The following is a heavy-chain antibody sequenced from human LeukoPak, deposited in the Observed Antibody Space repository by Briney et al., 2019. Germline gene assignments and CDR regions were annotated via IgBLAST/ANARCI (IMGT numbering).Heavy chain of an antibody. V-gene: IGHV3-23*01. D-gene: IGHD6-19*01. Sequence: GGSMRLSCAASGVTFSSYAISWVRQARGKGLEWVSAISGSGGSTYYADSVKGRFTISRDNSKNTLYLQMNSLRAEDTAVYYCAKVPDVAVSNAAFDIWGQGTMVTVSS. CDR2: ISGSGGST. J-gene: IGHJ3*02. CDR3: AKVPDVAVSNAAFDI. CDR1: GVTFSSYA.